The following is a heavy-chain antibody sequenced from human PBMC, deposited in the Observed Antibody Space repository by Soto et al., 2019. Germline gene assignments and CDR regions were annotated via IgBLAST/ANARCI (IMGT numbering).Heavy chain of an antibody. Sequence: QVQLVQSGAEVKKPGASVKVSCKASGYTFTGYYMHWVRQAPGQGLEWMGWINPNSGGTNHAQKFQGRVTMTRDTSISTTYMELSRLRSDDTAVYYCARDVEMATTGSDYWGQGTLVTVSS. CDR1: GYTFTGYY. CDR3: ARDVEMATTGSDY. D-gene: IGHD5-12*01. V-gene: IGHV1-2*02. J-gene: IGHJ4*02. CDR2: INPNSGGT.